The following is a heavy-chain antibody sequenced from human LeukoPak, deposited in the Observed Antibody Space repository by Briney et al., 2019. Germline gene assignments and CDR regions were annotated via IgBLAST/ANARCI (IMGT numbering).Heavy chain of an antibody. CDR2: INHSGST. CDR3: ARTQGSIAAAGFDY. Sequence: PSETLSLTCTVSGGSISSGSYYWSWIRQPPGKGLEWIGEINHSGSTNYNPSLKSRVTISVDTSKNQFSLKLSSVTAADTAVYYCARTQGSIAAAGFDYWGQGTLVTVSS. CDR1: GGSISSGSYY. J-gene: IGHJ4*02. V-gene: IGHV4-39*07. D-gene: IGHD6-13*01.